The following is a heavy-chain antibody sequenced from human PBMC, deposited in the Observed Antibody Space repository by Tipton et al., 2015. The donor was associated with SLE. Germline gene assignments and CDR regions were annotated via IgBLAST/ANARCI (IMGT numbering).Heavy chain of an antibody. D-gene: IGHD3-10*01. J-gene: IGHJ3*02. CDR2: IYHTGST. CDR1: GGSISTYY. Sequence: TLSLTCTVSGGSISTYYWSWIRQPPKQGLEWIGLIYHTGSTDYNPSLKSRVTISVDTSKNQFSLRLSSVTAADTAVYYCARDYYGSGFDAFDIWGQGTMVTVSS. CDR3: ARDYYGSGFDAFDI. V-gene: IGHV4-59*01.